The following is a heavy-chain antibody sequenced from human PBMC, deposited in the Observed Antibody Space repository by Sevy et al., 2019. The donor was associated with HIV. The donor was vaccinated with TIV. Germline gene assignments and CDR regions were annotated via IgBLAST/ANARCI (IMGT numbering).Heavy chain of an antibody. V-gene: IGHV1-58*01. Sequence: ASVKVSCKASGFTFTSSAVQWVRQARGQRLEWIGWIGVGSGNTNYAQKFQERVTITRDMSTSTAYMELSSLRSDDTAVDYCAATSDYDSSGYYRLTYYGMDVWGQGTTVTVSS. CDR1: GFTFTSSA. CDR3: AATSDYDSSGYYRLTYYGMDV. CDR2: IGVGSGNT. D-gene: IGHD3-22*01. J-gene: IGHJ6*02.